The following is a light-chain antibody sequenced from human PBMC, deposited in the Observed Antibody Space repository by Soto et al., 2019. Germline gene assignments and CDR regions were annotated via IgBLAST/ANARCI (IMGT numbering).Light chain of an antibody. J-gene: IGLJ2*01. Sequence: QSALTQPPSASGSPGQSVTISCTGTSSDVGGYNYVSWYQQHPGKAPKLMIYEVSKWPSGVPDRFSGSKSGNTASLTVSGLQAEDEADYYCSSYAGSYTLFGGGTKVTVL. CDR1: SSDVGGYNY. V-gene: IGLV2-8*01. CDR3: SSYAGSYTL. CDR2: EVS.